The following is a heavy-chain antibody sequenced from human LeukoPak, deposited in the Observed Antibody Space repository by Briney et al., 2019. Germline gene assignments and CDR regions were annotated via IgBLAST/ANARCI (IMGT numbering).Heavy chain of an antibody. CDR3: VKELKQWLGAIDY. D-gene: IGHD6-19*01. J-gene: IGHJ4*02. Sequence: PGRSLRLSCAASGFTFDDYAMHWVRQAPGKGLEWVSGIDWTSGTIGYADSVKGRFTISRDNAKNSLYLQMNSLRAEDTALYYCVKELKQWLGAIDYWGQGTRVTVSS. CDR1: GFTFDDYA. CDR2: IDWTSGTI. V-gene: IGHV3-9*01.